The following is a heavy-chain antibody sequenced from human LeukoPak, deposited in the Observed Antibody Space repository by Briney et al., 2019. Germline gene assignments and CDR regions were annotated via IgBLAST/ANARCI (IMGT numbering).Heavy chain of an antibody. Sequence: GGSLRLSCAASGFTFSNYWMSWVPQAPGKGLEWVANIKQDGREMYYVDSVKGRYTISRDNGNNSLYLQINDLRADDTAVYYCARDQGSMIVVRTTSWYFDLWGRGTLVTVSS. V-gene: IGHV3-7*01. CDR1: GFTFSNYW. CDR2: IKQDGREM. D-gene: IGHD3-22*01. J-gene: IGHJ2*01. CDR3: ARDQGSMIVVRTTSWYFDL.